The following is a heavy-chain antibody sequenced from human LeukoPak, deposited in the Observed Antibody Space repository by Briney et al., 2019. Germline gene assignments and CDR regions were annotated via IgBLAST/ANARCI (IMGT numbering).Heavy chain of an antibody. Sequence: GGSLRLSCAASGFTFDDYAMHWVRQAPGKGLEWVSGISWNSGSIGYADSVKGRFTISRDNAKNSLYLQMNSLRAEDTALYYCAMADDAFDIWGQGTMVTVSS. CDR3: AMADDAFDI. V-gene: IGHV3-9*01. CDR1: GFTFDDYA. CDR2: ISWNSGSI. J-gene: IGHJ3*02.